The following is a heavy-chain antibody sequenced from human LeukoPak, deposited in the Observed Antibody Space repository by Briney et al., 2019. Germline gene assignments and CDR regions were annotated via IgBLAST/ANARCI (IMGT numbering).Heavy chain of an antibody. D-gene: IGHD4-11*01. J-gene: IGHJ4*02. V-gene: IGHV4-39*01. CDR1: GGSISSSSYY. CDR3: ASYSNFDY. Sequence: SETLSLTCTVSGGSISSSSYYWGWIRQPPGKGLEWIGSIYYSGSTYYNPPLKSRVTISVDTSKNQFSLKLSSVTAADTAVYYCASYSNFDYWGQGTLVTVSS. CDR2: IYYSGST.